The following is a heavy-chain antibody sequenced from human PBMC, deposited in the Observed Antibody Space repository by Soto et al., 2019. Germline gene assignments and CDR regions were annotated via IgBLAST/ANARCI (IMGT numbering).Heavy chain of an antibody. J-gene: IGHJ5*02. Sequence: PSETLSLTCAVSGGSIISASYSWNWIRQSPGRGLEWIGHIYSSGSTYYNPSLKSRVSISVDTSKNQFSLKLSSVTAADTAVYYCARGRYCSGGSCYPGWFDPWGQGTLVTVSS. CDR3: ARGRYCSGGSCYPGWFDP. D-gene: IGHD2-15*01. V-gene: IGHV4-31*11. CDR1: GGSIISASYS. CDR2: IYSSGST.